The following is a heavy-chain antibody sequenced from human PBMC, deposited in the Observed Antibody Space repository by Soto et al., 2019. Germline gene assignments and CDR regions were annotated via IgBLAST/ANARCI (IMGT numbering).Heavy chain of an antibody. J-gene: IGHJ6*03. V-gene: IGHV1-69*02. CDR3: SSGPYTSASEVYYDYYMDV. Sequence: QVQLVQSGAEVKKPGSSVKVSCKASGGTFSSYAIKWVLQAPGQGLAWMGRIVPLFGIPNFAPKFQGRVTMNADRYTTTAYMELRSLRSEYTAGYYCSSGPYTSASEVYYDYYMDVWGKWTTVTVSS. CDR1: GGTFSSYA. D-gene: IGHD6-6*01. CDR2: IVPLFGIP.